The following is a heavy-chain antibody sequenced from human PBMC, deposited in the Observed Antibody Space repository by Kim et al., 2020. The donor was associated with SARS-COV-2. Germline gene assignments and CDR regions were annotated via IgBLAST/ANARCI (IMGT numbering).Heavy chain of an antibody. J-gene: IGHJ4*02. Sequence: GSLRLSCAASGFTFSSYSMNWVRQAPGKGLEWVSSISSSSSYIYYADSVKGRFTISRDNAKNSLYLQMNSLRAEDTAVYYCARGGIRGPYYFDYWGQGTLVTVSS. D-gene: IGHD2-21*01. V-gene: IGHV3-21*01. CDR2: ISSSSSYI. CDR3: ARGGIRGPYYFDY. CDR1: GFTFSSYS.